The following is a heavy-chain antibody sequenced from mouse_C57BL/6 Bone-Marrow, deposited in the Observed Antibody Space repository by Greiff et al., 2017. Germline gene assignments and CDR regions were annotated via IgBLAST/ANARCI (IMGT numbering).Heavy chain of an antibody. CDR3: ARAMITTFFDY. CDR1: GYTFTSYW. V-gene: IGHV1-59*01. Sequence: VQLQQPGAELVRPGTSVKLSCKASGYTFTSYWMHWVKQRPGQGLEWIGVIDPSDSYTNYNQKFKGKATLTVDTSSSTAYMQLSSLTSEDSAVYYCARAMITTFFDYWGQGTTRTVSS. CDR2: IDPSDSYT. J-gene: IGHJ2*01. D-gene: IGHD2-4*01.